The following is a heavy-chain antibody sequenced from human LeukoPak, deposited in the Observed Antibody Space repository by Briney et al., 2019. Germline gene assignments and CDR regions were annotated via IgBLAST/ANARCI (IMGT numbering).Heavy chain of an antibody. D-gene: IGHD3-10*01. Sequence: GGSLRLSCAASGFTFSDYYMSWIRQAPGKGLEWVSYISSSGSTIYYADSVKGRFTISRDNAKNSLYLQMNSLRAEDTALYFCAKTPDYYGSGSSSYIDCWGQGTLVSVSS. CDR3: AKTPDYYGSGSSSYIDC. J-gene: IGHJ4*02. CDR1: GFTFSDYY. CDR2: ISSSGSTI. V-gene: IGHV3-11*01.